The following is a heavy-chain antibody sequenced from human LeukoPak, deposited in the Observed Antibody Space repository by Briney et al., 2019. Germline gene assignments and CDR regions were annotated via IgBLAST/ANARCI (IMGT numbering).Heavy chain of an antibody. CDR1: GFTFSSYA. CDR3: AKSGYYDSSGYLDY. V-gene: IGHV3-7*03. Sequence: AGGSLRLSCAASGFTFSSYAMSWVRQAPGKGLEWVATIQQDVSEKSYVESVKGRFTISRDNAKNSLYLHMNSLRAEDTAVYYCAKSGYYDSSGYLDYWGQGTLVTVSS. CDR2: IQQDVSEK. J-gene: IGHJ4*02. D-gene: IGHD3-22*01.